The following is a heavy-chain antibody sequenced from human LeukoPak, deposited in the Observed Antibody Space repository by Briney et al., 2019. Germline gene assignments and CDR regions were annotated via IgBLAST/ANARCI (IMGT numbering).Heavy chain of an antibody. Sequence: PGGSLRLSCAASGFTVSTNYMSWVRQAPGKGLEWVSVIYSGGSTYYADSVKGRFTISRDNSKNTLYLQMNSLRAEDTAVYYCAKGHYDFWSGSLGQWGQGTLVTVSS. D-gene: IGHD3-3*01. CDR3: AKGHYDFWSGSLGQ. V-gene: IGHV3-53*01. CDR1: GFTVSTNY. J-gene: IGHJ4*02. CDR2: IYSGGST.